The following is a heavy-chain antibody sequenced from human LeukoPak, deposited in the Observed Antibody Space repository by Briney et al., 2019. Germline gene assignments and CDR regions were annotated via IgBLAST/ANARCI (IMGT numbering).Heavy chain of an antibody. CDR2: INTDGSST. D-gene: IGHD3-10*01. CDR3: ARGGGGYGSGSPLAYYYYYGMDV. J-gene: IGHJ6*02. CDR1: GFTFSSYW. Sequence: GGSLRLSCAASGFTFSSYWMHWVRQAPGKGLVWVSRINTDGSSTRYADSVKGRFTISRDNAKKTLYLQMNSLRAEDTAVYYCARGGGGYGSGSPLAYYYYYGMDVWGQGTTVTVSS. V-gene: IGHV3-74*01.